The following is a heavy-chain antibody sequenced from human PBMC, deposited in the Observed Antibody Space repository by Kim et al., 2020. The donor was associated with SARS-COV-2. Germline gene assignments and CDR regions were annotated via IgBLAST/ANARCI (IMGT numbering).Heavy chain of an antibody. CDR2: INTNTGNP. Sequence: ASVKVSCKASGYTFTSYAMNWVRQAPGQGLEWMGWINTNTGNPTYAQGFTGRFVFSLDTSVSTAYLQISSLKAEDTAVYYCARGLFDYAYYYGVDVWGQGTTVTVSS. V-gene: IGHV7-4-1*02. CDR1: GYTFTSYA. J-gene: IGHJ6*02. CDR3: ARGLFDYAYYYGVDV. D-gene: IGHD4-17*01.